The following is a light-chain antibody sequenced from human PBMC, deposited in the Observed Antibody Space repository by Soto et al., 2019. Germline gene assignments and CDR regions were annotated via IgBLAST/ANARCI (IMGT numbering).Light chain of an antibody. V-gene: IGLV2-14*01. CDR1: SSDIGGYNS. CDR2: GVS. CDR3: SSYRSTDTVV. J-gene: IGLJ2*01. Sequence: QSVLTQPASVSGSPGQSITISCTGTSSDIGGYNSVSWYQQHPGKAPKLMIYGVSSRPSEVSNRFSGSKSGNTASLTISGLQAEDEADYYCSSYRSTDTVVFGGGTKLTVL.